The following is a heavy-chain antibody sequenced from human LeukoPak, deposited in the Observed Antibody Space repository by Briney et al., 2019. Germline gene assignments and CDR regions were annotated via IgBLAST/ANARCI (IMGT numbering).Heavy chain of an antibody. CDR2: IYYSGNT. Sequence: SETLSLTCTVSGGPINSYFWSWIRQPPGKGLEWIGYIYYSGNTNYNPSLKSRVTISVDTSKNQFSLKLSSVTAADTAVYYCARGGYYGSGNDFRFDPWGQGTLVTVSS. J-gene: IGHJ5*02. D-gene: IGHD3-10*01. V-gene: IGHV4-59*01. CDR1: GGPINSYF. CDR3: ARGGYYGSGNDFRFDP.